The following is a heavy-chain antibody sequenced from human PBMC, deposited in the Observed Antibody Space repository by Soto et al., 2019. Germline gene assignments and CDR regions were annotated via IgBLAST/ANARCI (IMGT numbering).Heavy chain of an antibody. CDR2: IDWDDDK. Sequence: ESGPTLVNPTQTLTLTCTFSGFSLSTSGMCVSWIRQPPGKALEWLARIDWDDDKYYSTSLKTRLTISKDTSKNQVVLTMTNMDPVDTATYYCARIQVPIVVPAAMRRGWFDPWGQGTLVTVSS. CDR3: ARIQVPIVVPAAMRRGWFDP. J-gene: IGHJ5*02. CDR1: GFSLSTSGMC. V-gene: IGHV2-70*11. D-gene: IGHD2-2*01.